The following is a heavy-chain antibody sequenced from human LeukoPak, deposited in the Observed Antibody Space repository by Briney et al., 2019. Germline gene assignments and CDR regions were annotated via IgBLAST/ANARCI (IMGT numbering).Heavy chain of an antibody. D-gene: IGHD3-9*01. J-gene: IGHJ4*02. Sequence: PGGSLRLSCAASGFTSSSYWMSWVRQAPGKGLEWVASIKQDGSEKYYVDSVKGRFTISRDNAKNSLYLQMNSLRAEDTAVYYCARVRGGTYYDILTGSAPFDYWGQGTLVTVSS. CDR2: IKQDGSEK. CDR3: ARVRGGTYYDILTGSAPFDY. CDR1: GFTSSSYW. V-gene: IGHV3-7*01.